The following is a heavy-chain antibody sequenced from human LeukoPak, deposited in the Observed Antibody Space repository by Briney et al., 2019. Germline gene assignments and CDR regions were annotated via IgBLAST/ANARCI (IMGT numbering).Heavy chain of an antibody. Sequence: GGSLRLSCAASGFTFSSYSMNWVRQAPGKGLEWVAVISYDGSNKYYADSVKGRFTISRDNSKNTLYLQMNSLRAEDTAVYYCARAVWDYWGQGTLVTVSS. D-gene: IGHD2-8*01. CDR1: GFTFSSYS. J-gene: IGHJ4*02. CDR2: ISYDGSNK. V-gene: IGHV3-30*03. CDR3: ARAVWDY.